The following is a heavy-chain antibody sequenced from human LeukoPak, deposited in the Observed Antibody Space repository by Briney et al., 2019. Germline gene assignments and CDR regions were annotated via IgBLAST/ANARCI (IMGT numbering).Heavy chain of an antibody. CDR3: AREDRYYDILTGYLEGYYFDY. J-gene: IGHJ4*02. CDR2: IYTSGST. D-gene: IGHD3-9*01. CDR1: GGSISSGSYY. Sequence: SETLSLTCTVSGGSISSGSYYWSWIRQPAGKELEWIRRIYTSGSTNYNPSLKNRVTISVDKSKNQFSLKLSSVTAADTAVYYCAREDRYYDILTGYLEGYYFDYWGQGTLVTVSS. V-gene: IGHV4-61*02.